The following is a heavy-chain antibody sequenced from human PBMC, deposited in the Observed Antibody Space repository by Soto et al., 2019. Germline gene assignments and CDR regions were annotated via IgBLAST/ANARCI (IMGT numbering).Heavy chain of an antibody. CDR2: IRRHTSVT. CDR1: GLTLSTSS. J-gene: IGHJ5*02. CDR3: GKVADSGYYTGDR. D-gene: IGHD3-22*01. Sequence: EVQLVESGGMLVQPGGSLRLSCAASGLTLSTSSMNWVRQAPGKGLEWISYIRRHTSVTAYADSVKGRFTISRDSAKNSLYLQMDSLRVEDTAVYDWGKVADSGYYTGDRWGQGTLVTVSS. V-gene: IGHV3-48*01.